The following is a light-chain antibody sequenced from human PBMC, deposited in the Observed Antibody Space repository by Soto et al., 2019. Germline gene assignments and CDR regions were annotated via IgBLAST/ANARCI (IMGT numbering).Light chain of an antibody. CDR3: SSCTSSSTLVV. Sequence: QSALTQPASVSGSPGQSITISCTGTSSDIGGYNYVSWYQQHPGKAPKLMIYDVSNRPSGVSNRFSGSKSGNTASLTISGLKAEDEADYYCSSCTSSSTLVVFGGGTKLTVL. CDR2: DVS. CDR1: SSDIGGYNY. J-gene: IGLJ2*01. V-gene: IGLV2-14*01.